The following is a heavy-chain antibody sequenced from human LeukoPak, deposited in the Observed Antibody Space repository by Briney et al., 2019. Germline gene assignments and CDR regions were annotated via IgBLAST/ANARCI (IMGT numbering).Heavy chain of an antibody. CDR1: GYTFTSYY. D-gene: IGHD6-19*01. Sequence: ASVKVSCKASGYTFTSYYMHWVRQAPGQGLEWMGIINPSGGSTSYTQKFQGRVTMTRDTSTSTVYMELSSLRSEDTAVYYCARDSSGWYLARYWGQGTLVTVSS. J-gene: IGHJ4*02. CDR2: INPSGGST. CDR3: ARDSSGWYLARY. V-gene: IGHV1-46*01.